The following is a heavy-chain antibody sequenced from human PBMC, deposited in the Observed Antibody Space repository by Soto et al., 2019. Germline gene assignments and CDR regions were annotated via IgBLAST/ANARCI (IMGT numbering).Heavy chain of an antibody. V-gene: IGHV3-23*01. CDR1: GFTFSSYA. D-gene: IGHD3-3*01. CDR2: ISGSGGST. Sequence: GESLKISCAASGFTFSSYAMSWVRQAPGKGLEWVSAISGSGGSTYYADSVKGRFTISRDNSKNTLYLQMNSLRAEDTAVYYCAKALGTRFWSGYITFDYWGQGTLVTVSS. CDR3: AKALGTRFWSGYITFDY. J-gene: IGHJ4*02.